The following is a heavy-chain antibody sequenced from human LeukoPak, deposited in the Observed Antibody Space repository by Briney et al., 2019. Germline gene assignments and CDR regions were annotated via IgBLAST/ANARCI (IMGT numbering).Heavy chain of an antibody. CDR2: IRYDGSNK. CDR3: AKEYCSSTSCYVSD. D-gene: IGHD2-2*01. CDR1: GFTFSSYG. Sequence: GSLRLSCAASGFTFSSYGMHRVRQAPGKGLEWVAFIRYDGSNKYYADSVKGRFTISRDNSKNTLYLQMNSLRAEDTAVYYCAKEYCSSTSCYVSDWGQGTLVTVSS. V-gene: IGHV3-30*02. J-gene: IGHJ4*02.